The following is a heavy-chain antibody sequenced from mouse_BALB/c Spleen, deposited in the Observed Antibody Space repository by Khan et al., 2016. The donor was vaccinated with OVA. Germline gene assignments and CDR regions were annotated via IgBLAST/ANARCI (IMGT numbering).Heavy chain of an antibody. V-gene: IGHV1S56*01. CDR2: IYPGTVNT. Sequence: QVQLKESGPELVKPWASVRISCKASGYTFTSYYIHWVKQRPGQGLEWIGWIYPGTVNTDCNETFKGKATLTADKSSSPAYLQLSSLTSEDSAVYFCARWGGNHPCYTMDYWGRGTSVTVSS. CDR1: GYTFTSYY. J-gene: IGHJ4*01. D-gene: IGHD2-1*01. CDR3: ARWGGNHPCYTMDY.